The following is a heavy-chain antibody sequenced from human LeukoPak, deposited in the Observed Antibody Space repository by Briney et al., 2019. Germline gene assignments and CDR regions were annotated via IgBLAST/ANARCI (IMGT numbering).Heavy chain of an antibody. J-gene: IGHJ4*02. CDR3: TREPLLTFYGDYPYFDY. CDR1: GFTFGDYA. D-gene: IGHD4-17*01. CDR2: IRSKAYGGTT. Sequence: GGSLRLSCTASGFTFGDYAMSWVRQPPGKGLEWVGFIRSKAYGGTTEYAASVKGRFTISRDDSKSIAYLQMNSLKTEDTAVYYCTREPLLTFYGDYPYFDYWGQGTLVTVSS. V-gene: IGHV3-49*04.